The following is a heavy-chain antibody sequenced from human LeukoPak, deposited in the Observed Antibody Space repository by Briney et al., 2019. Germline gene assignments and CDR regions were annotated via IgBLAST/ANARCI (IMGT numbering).Heavy chain of an antibody. CDR3: ARFTSSSGWYFDY. CDR1: GYTFTTYW. Sequence: GESLKISCKGSGYTFTTYWIAWVRQMPGKGLEWMGIIFPGDSDTIYSPSFQGQVTISADKSISTAYLQWSSLKASDTAMYYCARFTSSSGWYFDYWGQGTLVTVSS. J-gene: IGHJ4*02. D-gene: IGHD6-19*01. CDR2: IFPGDSDT. V-gene: IGHV5-51*01.